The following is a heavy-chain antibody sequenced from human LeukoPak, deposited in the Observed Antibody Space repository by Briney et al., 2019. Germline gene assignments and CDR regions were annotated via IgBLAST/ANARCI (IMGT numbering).Heavy chain of an antibody. V-gene: IGHV3-23*01. D-gene: IGHD5-18*01. J-gene: IGHJ6*02. CDR2: ISGSGSST. CDR3: AKVPGYSYGYNYYGMDV. CDR1: GYTFSSYA. Sequence: GGSLRLSCTASGYTFSSYAMSWVRQAPGKGLEWVSAISGSGSSTYYAHSVKGRFTISRDNSKNTLFLQMKSLRAEDTAVYYCAKVPGYSYGYNYYGMDVWGQGTTVTVSS.